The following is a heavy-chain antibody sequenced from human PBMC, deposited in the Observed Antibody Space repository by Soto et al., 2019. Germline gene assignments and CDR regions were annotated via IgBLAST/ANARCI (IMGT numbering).Heavy chain of an antibody. CDR3: AKDTFYPVVSSFSYGFDV. J-gene: IGHJ6*02. D-gene: IGHD3-16*02. CDR2: ISFDGMNK. Sequence: GGSLRLSCAASGFVFADYGVHWVGQAPGKGLEWVAVISFDGMNKFYADSVKARFTISRDNSNNTLYLQMSSLRTEDTAVYYFAKDTFYPVVSSFSYGFDVWGQGTTVTVSS. CDR1: GFVFADYG. V-gene: IGHV3-30*18.